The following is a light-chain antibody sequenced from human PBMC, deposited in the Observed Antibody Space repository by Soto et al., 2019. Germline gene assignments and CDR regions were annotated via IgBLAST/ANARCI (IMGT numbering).Light chain of an antibody. V-gene: IGKV3-20*01. Sequence: ENVLTQSPGTLSLSPGGRATLSCRTSQSVSSRYLAWYQQKPGQAPSLLIYGASSRATGIPDRFSGSGSGTDFTLTISRLEPEDFAIYYCQQFVSSPPMFTFGQGTKLEIK. J-gene: IGKJ2*01. CDR3: QQFVSSPPMFT. CDR1: QSVSSRY. CDR2: GAS.